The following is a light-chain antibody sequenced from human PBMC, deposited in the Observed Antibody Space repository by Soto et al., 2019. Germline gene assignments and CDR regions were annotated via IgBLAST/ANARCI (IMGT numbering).Light chain of an antibody. CDR1: TGAVTSGHY. Sequence: QAVVTQEPSLTVSPGGTVTLTCGSSTGAVTSGHYPYWFQHKPDQAPRTLIHDTSNKQSWTPARFSGSLLGGKAALTLSGAQPEDEADYYCLLSYSGVVLFGGGTKLTVL. J-gene: IGLJ2*01. CDR2: DTS. V-gene: IGLV7-46*01. CDR3: LLSYSGVVL.